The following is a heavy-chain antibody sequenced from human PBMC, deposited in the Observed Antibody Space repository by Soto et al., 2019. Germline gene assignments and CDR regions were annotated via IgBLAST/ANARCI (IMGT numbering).Heavy chain of an antibody. CDR1: GDSTSNYY. D-gene: IGHD2-15*01. CDR2: ISYSGNT. CDR3: ACLRGKRGSPIDY. V-gene: IGHV4-59*01. J-gene: IGHJ4*02. Sequence: SETLSLTCIISGDSTSNYYWSWIRQSPGKGLEWIGYISYSGNTNYNPSLKSRVTISVDTSKGQLSLKVTSVTAADTAMYYCACLRGKRGSPIDYWGQGPQVTVYS.